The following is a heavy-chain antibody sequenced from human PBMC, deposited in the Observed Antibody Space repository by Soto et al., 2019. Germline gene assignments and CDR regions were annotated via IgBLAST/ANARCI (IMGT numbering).Heavy chain of an antibody. CDR3: ARCYCSVGSCYTCWHFAL. J-gene: IGHJ2*01. Sequence: QVQLVQSGAEVKKPGASVKVSCKASGYTFNNYGISWVRQAPGQGLEWMGWIGPYNGNTDHAQNCQGRVTMTTDTSTNTAYMELRSLRSDDTALYYCARCYCSVGSCYTCWHFALWGRGTLVNVSS. D-gene: IGHD2-15*01. CDR1: GYTFNNYG. V-gene: IGHV1-18*01. CDR2: IGPYNGNT.